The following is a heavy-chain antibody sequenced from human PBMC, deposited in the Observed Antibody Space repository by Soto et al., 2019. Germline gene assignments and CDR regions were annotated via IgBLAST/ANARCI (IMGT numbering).Heavy chain of an antibody. J-gene: IGHJ4*02. V-gene: IGHV1-69*13. CDR2: IIPIFGTA. Sequence: SVKFSCKASGGTFSSYAISWVRQAPGQGLEWMGGIIPIFGTANYAQKFQGRVTITADESTSTAYMELSSLRSEDTAVYYCARVAYYDFWSGPQTYYFDYWGQGTLVTVSS. D-gene: IGHD3-3*01. CDR3: ARVAYYDFWSGPQTYYFDY. CDR1: GGTFSSYA.